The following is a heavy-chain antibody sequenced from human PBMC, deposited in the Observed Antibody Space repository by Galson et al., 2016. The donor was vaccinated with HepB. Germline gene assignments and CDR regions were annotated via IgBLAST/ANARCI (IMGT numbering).Heavy chain of an antibody. Sequence: SLRLSCAASGFTFSRYWMNWVRQAPGKGLEWVASIKEDGSGTYYAESVKGRFTISRDYVKNSLYLQLNNLRDGDTAVYYCATYGAEPGWNFGHWGQGTLVTGYS. D-gene: IGHD3-10*01. J-gene: IGHJ1*01. V-gene: IGHV3-7*03. CDR2: IKEDGSGT. CDR1: GFTFSRYW. CDR3: ATYGAEPGWNFGH.